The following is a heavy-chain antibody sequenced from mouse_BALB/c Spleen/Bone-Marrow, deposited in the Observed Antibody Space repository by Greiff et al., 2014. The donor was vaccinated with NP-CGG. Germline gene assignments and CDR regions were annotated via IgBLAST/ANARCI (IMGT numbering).Heavy chain of an antibody. J-gene: IGHJ3*01. CDR2: ILPGSGST. Sequence: QVQLQQSGAELMKPGASVKISCKTSGYTFSGYWIEWVKQRPGHGLEWIGEILPGSGSTNSNEKFKGKATFTADTSSNTAYMQRSSLTSEDSAVYYCARELGLRLAYWGQGTLVTVSA. V-gene: IGHV1-9*01. CDR1: GYTFSGYW. D-gene: IGHD3-1*01. CDR3: ARELGLRLAY.